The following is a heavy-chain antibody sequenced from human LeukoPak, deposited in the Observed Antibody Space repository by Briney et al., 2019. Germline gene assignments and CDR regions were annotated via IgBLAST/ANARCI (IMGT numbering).Heavy chain of an antibody. CDR3: AKDFKDCSGGSCYSYPFDY. CDR1: GFTFSSYG. Sequence: PGGSLRLSCAASGFTFSSYGMHWVRQAPGKGLEWVAVIWYDGSNKYYADSVKGRFTISRDNSKNTLYLQMNSLRAEDTAVYYCAKDFKDCSGGSCYSYPFDYWGQGTLVTASS. J-gene: IGHJ4*02. V-gene: IGHV3-33*06. D-gene: IGHD2-15*01. CDR2: IWYDGSNK.